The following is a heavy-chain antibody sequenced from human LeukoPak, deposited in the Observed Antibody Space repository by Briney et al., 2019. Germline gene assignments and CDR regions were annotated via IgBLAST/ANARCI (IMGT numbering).Heavy chain of an antibody. V-gene: IGHV4-34*01. CDR1: GGSFSGYY. D-gene: IGHD1-1*01. CDR2: INHSGST. J-gene: IGHJ5*02. CDR3: ARGLRMTTFHNWFDP. Sequence: SETLSLTCAVYGGSFSGYYWSWIRQPPGKGLEWIGEINHSGSTNYNPSLKSRVTISVDTSKNQFSLKLSSVTAADTAVYYCARGLRMTTFHNWFDPWGQGTLVAVSS.